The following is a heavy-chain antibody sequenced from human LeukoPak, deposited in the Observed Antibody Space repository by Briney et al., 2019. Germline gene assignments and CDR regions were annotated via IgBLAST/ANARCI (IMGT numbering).Heavy chain of an antibody. CDR3: ARGLVPPGYNWFDP. D-gene: IGHD2-8*02. CDR1: GGSFSGYY. J-gene: IGHJ5*02. Sequence: PSETLSLTCAVYGGSFSGYYWSWIRQPPGKGLEWIGEINHSGSTNYNPSLKSRVTISVDTSKNQFSLKLSSVTAADTAVCYCARGLVPPGYNWFDPWGQGTLVTVSS. V-gene: IGHV4-34*01. CDR2: INHSGST.